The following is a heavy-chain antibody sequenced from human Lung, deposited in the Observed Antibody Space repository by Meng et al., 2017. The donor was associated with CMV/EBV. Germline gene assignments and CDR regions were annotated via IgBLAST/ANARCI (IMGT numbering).Heavy chain of an antibody. J-gene: IGHJ4*02. D-gene: IGHD2-21*02. Sequence: QVQLVQSGAAVKKAGASVKVSCKASGYTFTGYYMHWVRQAPGQGLEWMGWINPNSGGTNYAQKFQGRVTMTRDTSISTAYMELSRLRSDDTAVYYCVTYCGGDCYSGFDYWGQGTLVTVSS. CDR2: INPNSGGT. V-gene: IGHV1-2*02. CDR1: GYTFTGYY. CDR3: VTYCGGDCYSGFDY.